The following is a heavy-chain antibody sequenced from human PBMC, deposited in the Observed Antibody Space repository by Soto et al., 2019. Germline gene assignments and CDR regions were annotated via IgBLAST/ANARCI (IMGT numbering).Heavy chain of an antibody. Sequence: ASVKVSCKASGYTFTSYGISWVRQAPGQGLEWLGWIRGFNDDTNYAQKVQGRVTMTTDTSTNTAYMELRSLRSDDTAVYYCARVDPGQEIVVLTIDYWGQGTLVTVS. CDR1: GYTFTSYG. CDR3: ARVDPGQEIVVLTIDY. D-gene: IGHD3-22*01. CDR2: IRGFNDDT. V-gene: IGHV1-18*01. J-gene: IGHJ4*01.